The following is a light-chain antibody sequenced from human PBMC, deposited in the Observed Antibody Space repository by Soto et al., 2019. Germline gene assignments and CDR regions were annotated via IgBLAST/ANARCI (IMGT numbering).Light chain of an antibody. CDR3: QQLHRYPLT. V-gene: IGKV1-9*01. Sequence: DIQLTQSPSFLSASVGDRVTITCRASQGISSYLAWYQQKPGKAPKLLIYAASNLQSGVPSRFSGSGSGTEFTLTISSQQPEDFATYYCQQLHRYPLTFGGGTKVEIK. CDR2: AAS. CDR1: QGISSY. J-gene: IGKJ4*01.